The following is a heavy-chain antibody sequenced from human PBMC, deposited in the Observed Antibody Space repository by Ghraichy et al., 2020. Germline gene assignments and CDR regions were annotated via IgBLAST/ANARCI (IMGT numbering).Heavy chain of an antibody. V-gene: IGHV4-34*01. CDR3: ARGRYYDYVWGSYNYFDY. CDR1: GGSFSGYY. Sequence: SQTLSLTCAVYGGSFSGYYWSWIRQPPGKGLEWIGEINHSGSTNYNPSLKSRVTISVDTSKNQFSLKLSSVTAADTAVYYCARGRYYDYVWGSYNYFDYWGQGTLVTVSS. J-gene: IGHJ4*02. CDR2: INHSGST. D-gene: IGHD3-16*01.